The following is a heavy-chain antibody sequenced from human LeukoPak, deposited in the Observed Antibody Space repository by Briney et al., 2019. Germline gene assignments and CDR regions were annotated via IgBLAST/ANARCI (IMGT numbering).Heavy chain of an antibody. CDR1: GFTFSSYG. D-gene: IGHD5-18*01. J-gene: IGHJ4*02. V-gene: IGHV3-33*01. CDR2: IWYDGSNK. CDR3: ARESRTAPFDY. Sequence: GGSLRLSCAASGFTFSSYGLHWVRQAPGKGLEWVAVIWYDGSNKYYADSVKGRFTISRDNSKNTLYLQMNSLRAEDTAVYYCARESRTAPFDYWGQGTLVTVSS.